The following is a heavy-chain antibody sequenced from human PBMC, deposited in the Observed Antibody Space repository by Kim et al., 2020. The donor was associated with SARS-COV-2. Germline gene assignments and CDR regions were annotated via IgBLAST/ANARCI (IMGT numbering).Heavy chain of an antibody. Sequence: GGSLRLSCAASGFTFSGSTMHWVRQASGKGPEWVGRIRSKANSYATAYAASVKNRFTISRDDSKNTAYLQMNSLKTEDTAVYYCTRVNPIAGGWYDAFDIWGQGTMVTVSS. CDR3: TRVNPIAGGWYDAFDI. D-gene: IGHD6-19*01. CDR2: IRSKANSYAT. V-gene: IGHV3-73*01. J-gene: IGHJ3*02. CDR1: GFTFSGST.